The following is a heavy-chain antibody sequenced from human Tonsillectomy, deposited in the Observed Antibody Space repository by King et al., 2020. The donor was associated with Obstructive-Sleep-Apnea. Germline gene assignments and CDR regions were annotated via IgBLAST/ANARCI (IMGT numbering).Heavy chain of an antibody. CDR2: IYYDGGT. J-gene: IGHJ6*02. CDR1: GGSISNYY. V-gene: IGHV4-59*08. CDR3: ASSKWDAARYYYYYYGMDV. D-gene: IGHD1-26*01. Sequence: VQLQESGPGLVKPSETLSLTCIVSGGSISNYYWSWIRQPPGKGLEWIGYIYYDGGTNYNPSLKSRASISVDTSKNQFSLKLSSVTAADTALYFCASSKWDAARYYYYYYGMDVWGQGTTVTVS.